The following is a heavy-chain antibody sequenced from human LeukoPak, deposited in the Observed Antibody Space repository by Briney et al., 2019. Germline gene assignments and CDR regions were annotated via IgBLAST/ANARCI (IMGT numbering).Heavy chain of an antibody. J-gene: IGHJ4*02. Sequence: GSLRLSCAASGFIFSAYGMHWVRQAPGKGLEWVAVIWYDGGNKYYADSVKGRFTISRDNSKNTLYLQMNGLRAEDTAVYYCAKERLHKYYYDSSGSYYFDYWGQGTLVTVSS. V-gene: IGHV3-30*02. CDR3: AKERLHKYYYDSSGSYYFDY. CDR2: IWYDGGNK. D-gene: IGHD3-22*01. CDR1: GFIFSAYG.